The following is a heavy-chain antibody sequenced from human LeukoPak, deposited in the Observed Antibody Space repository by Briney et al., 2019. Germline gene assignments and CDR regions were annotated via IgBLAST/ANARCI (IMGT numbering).Heavy chain of an antibody. D-gene: IGHD2-8*01. V-gene: IGHV3-30*02. CDR3: AKEGHIVLTPNYYYYMDV. Sequence: GGTLRLSCAASGFTFSSYGMHWVRQAPGEGLEWVAFIRYDGSNNYYADSVRGRFTIYRDDSKNPLYLQMNSRRAEDTAVYYCAKEGHIVLTPNYYYYMDVWGKGTTVTVSS. CDR1: GFTFSSYG. CDR2: IRYDGSNN. J-gene: IGHJ6*03.